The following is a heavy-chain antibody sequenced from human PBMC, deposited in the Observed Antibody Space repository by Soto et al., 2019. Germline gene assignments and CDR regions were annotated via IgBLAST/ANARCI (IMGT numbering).Heavy chain of an antibody. D-gene: IGHD3-10*01. V-gene: IGHV3-21*01. Sequence: EVQLVESGGGLVKPGGSLRLSCAASGFTFSSYSMNWVRQAPGKGLEWVSSISSSSSYIYYADSVKGRFTISRDNAKNSLYLQMNSLRVEDTAVYYCARGGVTMVRGVILYYFDYWGQGTLVTVSS. CDR2: ISSSSSYI. J-gene: IGHJ4*02. CDR3: ARGGVTMVRGVILYYFDY. CDR1: GFTFSSYS.